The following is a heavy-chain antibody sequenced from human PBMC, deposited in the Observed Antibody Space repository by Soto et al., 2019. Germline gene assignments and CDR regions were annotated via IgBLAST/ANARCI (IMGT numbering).Heavy chain of an antibody. J-gene: IGHJ6*03. CDR1: GFTFSSYS. Sequence: GGSLRLSCAASGFTFSSYSMNWVRQAPGKGLEWVPSISSSSSYIYYADSVKGRFTISRDNAKNSLYLQMNSLRAEDTAVYYCARVAPRDTIFGVVDYYYMDVWGKGTTVTVSS. D-gene: IGHD3-3*01. CDR3: ARVAPRDTIFGVVDYYYMDV. V-gene: IGHV3-21*01. CDR2: ISSSSSYI.